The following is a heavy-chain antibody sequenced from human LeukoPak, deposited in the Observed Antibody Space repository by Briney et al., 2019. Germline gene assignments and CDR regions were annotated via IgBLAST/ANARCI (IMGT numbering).Heavy chain of an antibody. CDR2: IPYDGSNK. Sequence: GGSLRLSCAASGFTFSSYGMHWVRQAPGKGLEWVAVIPYDGSNKYYADSVKGRFTISRDNSKNTLYLQMNSLRAEDTAVYYCAKAAGDGYNFDYWGQGTLVTVSS. J-gene: IGHJ4*02. D-gene: IGHD5-24*01. CDR3: AKAAGDGYNFDY. CDR1: GFTFSSYG. V-gene: IGHV3-30*18.